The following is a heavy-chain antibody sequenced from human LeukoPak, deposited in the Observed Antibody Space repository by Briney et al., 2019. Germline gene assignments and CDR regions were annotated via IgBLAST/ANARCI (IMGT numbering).Heavy chain of an antibody. Sequence: AAVTVSFKASGYTLTSYGINWMRQAPGQGLEGMGWISTQSGNTNYAQKVQGRLTLTTDRTTNTAYMELRSLRSDDTAVYYCARGAYGDKWGQGTMVTVSS. CDR2: ISTQSGNT. J-gene: IGHJ4*02. CDR1: GYTLTSYG. D-gene: IGHD4-17*01. CDR3: ARGAYGDK. V-gene: IGHV1-18*01.